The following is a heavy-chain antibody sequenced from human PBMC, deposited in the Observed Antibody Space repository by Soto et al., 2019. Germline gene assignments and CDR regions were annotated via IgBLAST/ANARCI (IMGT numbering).Heavy chain of an antibody. CDR1: GGTFSSYA. D-gene: IGHD5-18*01. CDR3: ARDRNPWIQLWLSYGMDV. Sequence: ASVKVSCKASGGTFSSYAISWVRQAPGQGLEWMGGIIPIFGTANYAQKFQGRVTITADESTSTAYMELSSLRSEDTAVYYCARDRNPWIQLWLSYGMDVWGQGTTVTV. V-gene: IGHV1-69*13. CDR2: IIPIFGTA. J-gene: IGHJ6*02.